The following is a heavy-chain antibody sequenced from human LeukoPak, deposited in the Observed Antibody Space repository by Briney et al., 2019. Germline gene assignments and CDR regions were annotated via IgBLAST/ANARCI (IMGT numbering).Heavy chain of an antibody. Sequence: PSETLSLTCTVSGYSISSGYYWGWIRQPPGKGLEWIGSIYHSGSTYYNPSLKSRVTISVDTSKNQFSLKLSSVTAADTAVYYCARDSYDILTGDWYFDLWGRGTLVTVSS. D-gene: IGHD3-9*01. V-gene: IGHV4-38-2*02. CDR3: ARDSYDILTGDWYFDL. CDR1: GYSISSGYY. CDR2: IYHSGST. J-gene: IGHJ2*01.